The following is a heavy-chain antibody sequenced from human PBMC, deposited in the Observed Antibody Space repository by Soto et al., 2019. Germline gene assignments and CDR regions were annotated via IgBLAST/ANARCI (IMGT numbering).Heavy chain of an antibody. CDR1: GFTFSSYD. CDR2: IGTAGDT. D-gene: IGHD6-19*01. J-gene: IGHJ6*02. V-gene: IGHV3-13*01. Sequence: GSLSLSCAASGFTFSSYDMHWVRQATGKGLEWVSAIGTAGDTYYPGSVKGRFTISRENAKNSLYLQMNSLRAEDTAVYYCARGGWYFNGMDIWGQGTTVTVSS. CDR3: ARGGWYFNGMDI.